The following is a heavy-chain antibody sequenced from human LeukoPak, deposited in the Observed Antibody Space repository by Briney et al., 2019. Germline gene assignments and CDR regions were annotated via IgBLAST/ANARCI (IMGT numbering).Heavy chain of an antibody. CDR3: ARAGGSGSQMRGLLDY. CDR2: ISSSSSYI. V-gene: IGHV3-21*01. D-gene: IGHD3-10*01. J-gene: IGHJ4*02. CDR1: GFTFSSYS. Sequence: GGSLRLSCAASGFTFSSYSMNWVRQAPGKGLEWVSSISSSSSYIYYADSVKGRFTISRDNAKNSLYLQMNSLRAEDTAVYYCARAGGSGSQMRGLLDYWGQGTLVTVSS.